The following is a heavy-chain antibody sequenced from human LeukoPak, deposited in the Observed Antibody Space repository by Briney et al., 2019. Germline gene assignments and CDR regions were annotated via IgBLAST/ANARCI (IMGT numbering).Heavy chain of an antibody. J-gene: IGHJ2*01. CDR1: VGSISGFY. CDR2: IYYSGST. D-gene: IGHD6-19*01. CDR3: ARHWMAVAPYWYFDL. V-gene: IGHV4-59*08. Sequence: SETLSLTCTVSVGSISGFYWSWIPQPPGKVVGWIGYIYYSGSTNYNPSLKSRVALAIDTANNQFALKLSAVTAADTAVYYCARHWMAVAPYWYFDLWGRGTLVTVSS.